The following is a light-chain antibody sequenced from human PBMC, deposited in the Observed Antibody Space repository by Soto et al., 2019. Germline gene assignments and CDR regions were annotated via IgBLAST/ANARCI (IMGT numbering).Light chain of an antibody. V-gene: IGKV1-5*03. CDR2: KAS. Sequence: DIQMTQSPSTLSASVGDRDTITCRASQSISSWLAWYQQKPGKAPKLLIYKASSLESGVPSRFSGSGSGTEFTLTISSLQPDDFATYYCQQYNSYWTFGQGTKVDI. CDR3: QQYNSYWT. J-gene: IGKJ1*01. CDR1: QSISSW.